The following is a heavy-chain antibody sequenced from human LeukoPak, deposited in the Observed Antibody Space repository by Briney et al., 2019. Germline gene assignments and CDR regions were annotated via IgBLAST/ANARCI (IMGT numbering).Heavy chain of an antibody. V-gene: IGHV1-69-2*01. D-gene: IGHD4/OR15-4a*01. Sequence: ASVKISCKVSGYTFTDYYMHWVQQAPGKGLEWMGLVDPEDGETIYAEKFQGRVTITADTSTDTAYMELSSLKTEDTAVYYCTTFDYAAFLIWGQGTMVTVSS. CDR2: VDPEDGET. CDR1: GYTFTDYY. J-gene: IGHJ3*02. CDR3: TTFDYAAFLI.